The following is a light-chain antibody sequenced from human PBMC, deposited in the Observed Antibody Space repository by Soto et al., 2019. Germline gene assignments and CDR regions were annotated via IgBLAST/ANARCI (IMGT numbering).Light chain of an antibody. J-gene: IGKJ4*01. V-gene: IGKV3-20*01. CDR3: QQYGSSPLT. CDR2: RAS. CDR1: QSVSSNY. Sequence: EIVLTQSPGTLSLSPGERATLSCRASQSVSSNYLAWYQQKPGQAPKVLIYRASSRATGIPDRFSGSGSGTDFTLTIIRLEPEDFAVYYCQQYGSSPLTFGGGTKVEIK.